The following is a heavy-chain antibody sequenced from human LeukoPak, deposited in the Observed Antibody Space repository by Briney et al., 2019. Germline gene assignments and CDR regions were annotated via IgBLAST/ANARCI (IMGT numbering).Heavy chain of an antibody. CDR1: GFPFSSYA. J-gene: IGHJ3*02. Sequence: PGGSLRLSCAVSGFPFSSYAMSWVRQAPGKGLEWVSGISGSGGSTDYADSVKGRFTISRDNSKNTLFLQMNSLRGEDTAVYYCAGDAFDIWGQGTMVTVSS. V-gene: IGHV3-23*01. CDR2: ISGSGGST. CDR3: AGDAFDI.